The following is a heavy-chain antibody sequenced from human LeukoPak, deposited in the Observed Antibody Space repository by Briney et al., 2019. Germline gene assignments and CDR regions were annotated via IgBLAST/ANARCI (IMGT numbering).Heavy chain of an antibody. Sequence: GGSLRLSCAASGFTFHHYSMHWVRQPPGKGLEWVSLISWDGGITYYADSVRGRFTISRDNAKNSLYLQMNSLRAEDTAVYYCARDEGNTGYYYWGQGTLDTVSS. CDR1: GFTFHHYS. J-gene: IGHJ4*02. V-gene: IGHV3-43*01. CDR2: ISWDGGIT. CDR3: ARDEGNTGYYY. D-gene: IGHD3-9*01.